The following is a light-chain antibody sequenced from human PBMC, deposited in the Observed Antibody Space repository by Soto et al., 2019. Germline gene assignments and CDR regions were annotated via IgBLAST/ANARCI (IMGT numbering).Light chain of an antibody. CDR1: QSVSSN. CDR2: AVS. Sequence: EIVMTQSPATLSVSQGERATLSCRASQSVSSNLAWFQQKPGQAPRLLLYAVSTRATGVPGRFSGSGSGTEFTLIISSLQSEDSAVYYCQQHNHWPSFGQGTKLEIK. CDR3: QQHNHWPS. V-gene: IGKV3-15*01. J-gene: IGKJ2*01.